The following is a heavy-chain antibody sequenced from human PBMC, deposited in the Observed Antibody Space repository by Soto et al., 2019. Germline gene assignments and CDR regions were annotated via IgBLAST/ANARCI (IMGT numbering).Heavy chain of an antibody. CDR3: AASPPNYDILTGP. D-gene: IGHD3-9*01. V-gene: IGHV1-58*01. CDR2: IVVGSGNT. J-gene: IGHJ5*02. Sequence: ASVKVSCKASGFTFTSSAVQWVRQARGQRLEWIGWIVVGSGNTNYAQKFQERVTITRDMSTSTAYMELSSLRSEDTAVYYCAASPPNYDILTGPWGQGTLVTVSS. CDR1: GFTFTSSA.